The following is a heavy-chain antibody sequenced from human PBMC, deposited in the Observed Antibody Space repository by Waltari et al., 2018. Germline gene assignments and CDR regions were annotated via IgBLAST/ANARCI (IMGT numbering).Heavy chain of an antibody. J-gene: IGHJ4*02. CDR1: GGSISSYY. D-gene: IGHD5-12*01. CDR3: ARSYDSRYYFDY. CDR2: IYYSGST. V-gene: IGHV4-59*01. Sequence: QVQLQESGPGLVKPSETLSLTCTVSGGSISSYYWSWIRQPPGKGLEWIGYIYYSGSTNYNPSLKSRVTISVDTSKNQFSLKRSSVTAADTAVYYCARSYDSRYYFDYWGQGTLVTVSS.